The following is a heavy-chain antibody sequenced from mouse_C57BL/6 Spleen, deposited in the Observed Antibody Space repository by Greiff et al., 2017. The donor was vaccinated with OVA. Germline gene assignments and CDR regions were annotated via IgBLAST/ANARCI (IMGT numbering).Heavy chain of an antibody. CDR2: IDPSDSYT. J-gene: IGHJ2*01. Sequence: QVQLQQPGAELVKPGASVKLSCKASGYTFTSYWMQWVKQRPGQGLEWIGEIDPSDSYTNYNQKFKGKATLTVDTSSSTAYMQLSSLTSEDSAVYYCASSAGLDYWGQGTTLTVSS. D-gene: IGHD6-1*01. CDR3: ASSAGLDY. CDR1: GYTFTSYW. V-gene: IGHV1-50*01.